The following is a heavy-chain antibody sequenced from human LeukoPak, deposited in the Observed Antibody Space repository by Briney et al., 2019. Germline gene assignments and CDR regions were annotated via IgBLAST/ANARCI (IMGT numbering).Heavy chain of an antibody. D-gene: IGHD3-3*01. J-gene: IGHJ4*02. Sequence: SETLSLTCTVSGGSISSSSYYWGWIRQPPGKGLEWIGSIYYSGSTYYNPSLKRRVTISVDTSKNPFSLNLTSVTAADTAIYYCARGLASGYPPIPFDYWGQGTLVTVSS. CDR3: ARGLASGYPPIPFDY. CDR1: GGSISSSSYY. V-gene: IGHV4-39*07. CDR2: IYYSGST.